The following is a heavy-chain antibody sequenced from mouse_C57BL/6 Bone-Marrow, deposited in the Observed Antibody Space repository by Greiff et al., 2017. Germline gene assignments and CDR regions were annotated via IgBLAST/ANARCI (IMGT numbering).Heavy chain of an antibody. CDR2: IHPSDSVT. CDR3: AIRIRCYYAMDY. CDR1: GYTFTSYW. Sequence: QVQLQQSGAELVKPGASVKVSCKASGYTFTSYWMHWVKQRPGQGLEWIGRIHPSDSVTNYNQKFKGKATLTVDKSSSTAYMKLSNLTSEDSAVYYSAIRIRCYYAMDYWGQGTSVTVTA. V-gene: IGHV1-74*01. J-gene: IGHJ4*01. D-gene: IGHD1-1*01.